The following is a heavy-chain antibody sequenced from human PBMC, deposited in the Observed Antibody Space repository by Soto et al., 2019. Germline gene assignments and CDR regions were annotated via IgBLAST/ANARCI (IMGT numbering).Heavy chain of an antibody. CDR2: IVVGSGNT. D-gene: IGHD3-22*01. CDR3: AAGRPYYFDSCGYYP. Sequence: QMQLVQSGPEVKKPGTSVKVSCKASGFTFTSSAVQWVRQARGQRLEWIGWIVVGSGNTNYAQKFQERVTITRDMSTNPAHMELSILRSEDTDLYYRAAGRPYYFDSCGYYPWGQGTLVTVSS. J-gene: IGHJ5*02. CDR1: GFTFTSSA. V-gene: IGHV1-58*01.